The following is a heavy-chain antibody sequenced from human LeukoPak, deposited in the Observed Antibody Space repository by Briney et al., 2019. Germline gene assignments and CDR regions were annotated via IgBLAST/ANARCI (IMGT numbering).Heavy chain of an antibody. D-gene: IGHD1-26*01. CDR1: GGSISRYY. J-gene: IGHJ6*03. CDR3: ARIRGWEGSRYYYYYYMDV. CDR2: IYYSGST. V-gene: IGHV4-59*01. Sequence: SETLSLTCTVSGGSISRYYWSWIRQPPGKGLEWIGYIYYSGSTSYNPSLKSRVTMSLDTSKTQFSLKLTSVTAADTAVYYCARIRGWEGSRYYYYYYMDVWGKGTTVTVSS.